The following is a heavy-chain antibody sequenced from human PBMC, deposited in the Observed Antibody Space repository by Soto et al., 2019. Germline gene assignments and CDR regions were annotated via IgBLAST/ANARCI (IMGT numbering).Heavy chain of an antibody. D-gene: IGHD6-13*01. V-gene: IGHV2-26*01. J-gene: IGHJ4*02. CDR3: ARSPPGIGATGTFDY. CDR1: GFSLSNARMG. CDR2: IFSNDEK. Sequence: ESGPTLVNPTETLTLTCTVSGFSLSNARMGVSWIRQPPGEALEWLAHIFSNDEKSYSTSLKTRLTISKDTSKNQVVLTMTNMDPVDTATYFCARSPPGIGATGTFDYWGQGSLVTVSS.